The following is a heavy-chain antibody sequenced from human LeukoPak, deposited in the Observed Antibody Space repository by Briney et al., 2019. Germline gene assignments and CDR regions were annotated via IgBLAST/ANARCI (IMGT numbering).Heavy chain of an antibody. V-gene: IGHV3-48*03. Sequence: GGSLRLSCAASGFTFRSYEMNWVRQAPGKGLEWVSYISSSGNSTYYSDSVRGRFTISRDNAKNSLHLQMNSLRAEDTAVYYCARDGGSSWYFDYWGQGTLATVSS. D-gene: IGHD6-13*01. CDR2: ISSSGNST. CDR3: ARDGGSSWYFDY. J-gene: IGHJ4*02. CDR1: GFTFRSYE.